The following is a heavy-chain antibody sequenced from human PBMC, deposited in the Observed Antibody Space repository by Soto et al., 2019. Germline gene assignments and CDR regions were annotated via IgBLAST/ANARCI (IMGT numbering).Heavy chain of an antibody. V-gene: IGHV4-38-2*01. CDR1: GYSISSGYY. CDR3: ARIGYSYGSGWFDP. CDR2: IYHSGST. J-gene: IGHJ5*02. Sequence: PSETLSLTCAVSGYSISSGYYWGWIRQPPAKGLEWIGSIYHSGSTYYNPSLKSRVTISVDTSKNQFSLKLSSVTAADTAVYYCARIGYSYGSGWFDPWGQGTLVTVSS. D-gene: IGHD5-18*01.